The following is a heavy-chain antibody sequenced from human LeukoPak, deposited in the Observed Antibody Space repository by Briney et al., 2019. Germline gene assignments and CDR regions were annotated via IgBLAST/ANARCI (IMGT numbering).Heavy chain of an antibody. D-gene: IGHD6-19*01. J-gene: IGHJ4*02. CDR2: ISGSGGRI. V-gene: IGHV3-23*01. CDR1: RFNFSTYA. CDR3: ATGLSGGWYYFDY. Sequence: GGSLRLFCAASRFNFSTYAMSWVRQAPGKGLEWVSIISGSGGRIYYADSVKGRFTISRDNSKNTLFLQINSLRAEDTAVYYCATGLSGGWYYFDYWGQGTLVTVSS.